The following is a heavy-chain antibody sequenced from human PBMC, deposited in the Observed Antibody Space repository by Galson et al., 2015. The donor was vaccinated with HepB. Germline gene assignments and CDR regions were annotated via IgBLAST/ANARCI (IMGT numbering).Heavy chain of an antibody. CDR3: AKDGRPLWGAY. J-gene: IGHJ4*02. CDR1: GFTFGSYA. CDR2: ISGSGGST. Sequence: SLRLSCAASGFTFGSYAMSWVRQAPGKGLEWVSAISGSGGSTYYADSVKGRFTISRDNSKNTLYLQMNSLRAEDTAVYYCAKDGRPLWGAYWGQGTLVTVSS. V-gene: IGHV3-23*01. D-gene: IGHD5-18*01.